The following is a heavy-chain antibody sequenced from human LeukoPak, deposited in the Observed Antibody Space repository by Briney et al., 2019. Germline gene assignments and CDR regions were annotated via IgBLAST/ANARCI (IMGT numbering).Heavy chain of an antibody. CDR1: GGSFSNYY. CDR2: INPDVGYT. V-gene: IGHV1-46*01. J-gene: IGHJ4*02. D-gene: IGHD4-17*01. CDR3: ARDPITVTTINLHFDY. Sequence: ASVKVSCKASGGSFSNYYLHWVRQAPGQGLEWMGVINPDVGYTNYAQKFQGRVTMTRDTSTSTVYMELSSLRSDDTAVYYCARDPITVTTINLHFDYWGQGALVTVSS.